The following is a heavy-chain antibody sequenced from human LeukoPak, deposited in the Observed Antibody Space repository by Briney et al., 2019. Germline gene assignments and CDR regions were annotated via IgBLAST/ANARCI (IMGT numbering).Heavy chain of an antibody. CDR1: GGTFSSYA. V-gene: IGHV1-69*13. J-gene: IGHJ6*02. D-gene: IGHD6-6*01. CDR3: ARDSRSVGYSSSRFRGYYGMDV. CDR2: IIPIFGTA. Sequence: ASVKVSCKASGGTFSSYAISWVRQAPGQGLEWMGGIIPIFGTANYAQKFQGRVTITADESTSTAYMELSSLRSEDTAVYYCARDSRSVGYSSSRFRGYYGMDVWGQGTTVTVSS.